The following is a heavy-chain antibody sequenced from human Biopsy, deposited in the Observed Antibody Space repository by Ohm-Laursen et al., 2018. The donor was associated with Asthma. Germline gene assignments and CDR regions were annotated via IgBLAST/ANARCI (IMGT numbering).Heavy chain of an antibody. CDR2: ISKDASTQ. CDR1: GFSFSNFA. CDR3: VRDGTDDAFDI. D-gene: IGHD1-1*01. V-gene: IGHV3-30*01. Sequence: SLRLPCAASGFSFSNFAIHWVRQAPGKGLEWVGVISKDASTQDYADSVKGRFTMARDNSKSTLDLRMNSLREEDTAVYYCVRDGTDDAFDIWGQGTVVSVSS. J-gene: IGHJ3*02.